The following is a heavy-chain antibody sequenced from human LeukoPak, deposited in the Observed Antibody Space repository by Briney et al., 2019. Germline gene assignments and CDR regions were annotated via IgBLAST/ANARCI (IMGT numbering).Heavy chain of an antibody. CDR1: GYTFTSYG. CDR2: ISACNGNT. V-gene: IGHV1-18*01. J-gene: IGHJ3*02. CDR3: ARDRFLEWLVGAFDI. D-gene: IGHD3-3*01. Sequence: ASVRVSCKASGYTFTSYGISWVRQAPGQGLEWMGWISACNGNTNYAQKLQGRVTMTTDTSTSTAYMELGSLRSDDTAVYYCARDRFLEWLVGAFDIWGQGTMVTVSS.